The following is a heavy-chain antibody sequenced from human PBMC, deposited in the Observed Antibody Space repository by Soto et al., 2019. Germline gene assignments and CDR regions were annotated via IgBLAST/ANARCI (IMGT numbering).Heavy chain of an antibody. CDR2: IYYSGST. Sequence: QVQLQESGPGLVKPSQTLSLTCTVSGGSISSGGYYWSWIRQHPGKGLEWIGYIYYSGSTYYNPSLMSRVTISVNTSKNQFSLKLSSVTAADTAVYYCARGGTMVRGLGLDPWGQGTLVTVSS. CDR1: GGSISSGGYY. V-gene: IGHV4-31*03. CDR3: ARGGTMVRGLGLDP. D-gene: IGHD3-10*01. J-gene: IGHJ5*02.